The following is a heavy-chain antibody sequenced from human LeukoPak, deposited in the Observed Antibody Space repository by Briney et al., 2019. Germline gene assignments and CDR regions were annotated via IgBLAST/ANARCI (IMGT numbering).Heavy chain of an antibody. J-gene: IGHJ6*02. CDR3: AITGYSSSWYQPNYYYYGMDV. CDR2: ISSSSSYI. D-gene: IGHD6-13*01. V-gene: IGHV3-21*01. Sequence: GGSLRLSCAASGLTVSSKYMNWVRQAPGKGLEWVSSISSSSSYIYYADSVKGRFTISRDNAKKSLYLQMNSLRAEDTAVYYCAITGYSSSWYQPNYYYYGMDVWGQGTTVTVSS. CDR1: GLTVSSKY.